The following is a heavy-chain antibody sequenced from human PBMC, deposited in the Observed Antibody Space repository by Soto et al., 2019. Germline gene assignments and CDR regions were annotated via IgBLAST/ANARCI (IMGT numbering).Heavy chain of an antibody. CDR3: ARVEALRFDY. D-gene: IGHD4-17*01. CDR1: VGSISIYY. Sequence: PSETLALTCTVSVGSISIYYWSWIRQPPGKGLEWIGYIYYSGSTNYNPSLKSRVTISVDTSKNQFSLKLSSVTAADTAVYYGARVEALRFDYWGQGTLVTVSS. CDR2: IYYSGST. J-gene: IGHJ4*02. V-gene: IGHV4-59*01.